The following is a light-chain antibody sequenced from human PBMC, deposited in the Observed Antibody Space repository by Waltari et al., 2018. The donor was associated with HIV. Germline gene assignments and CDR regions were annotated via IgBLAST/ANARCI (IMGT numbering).Light chain of an antibody. Sequence: DIQMTQSPSTLYASVGDRVTITCRAGQNIIRWLAWYQQKPGKAPRLLIYMASNLESGVPSRFSGSGSGTEFTRTSSSLQPEDYGTYYCQQYQNYWTFGQGTKVEVK. CDR2: MAS. CDR3: QQYQNYWT. CDR1: QNIIRW. J-gene: IGKJ1*01. V-gene: IGKV1-5*03.